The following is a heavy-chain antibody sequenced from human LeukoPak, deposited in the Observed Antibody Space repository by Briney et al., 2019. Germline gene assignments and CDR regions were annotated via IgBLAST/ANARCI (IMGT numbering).Heavy chain of an antibody. D-gene: IGHD3-22*01. V-gene: IGHV1-69*04. CDR2: IIPILGIA. CDR1: GGTFSSYA. Sequence: ASVKVSCKASGGTFSSYAISWVRQAPGQGLEWMGRIIPILGIANYAQKFQGRVTITADESTSTAYMELSSLRSEDTAVYYCASLSSGYLGYWGQGTLVTVSS. CDR3: ASLSSGYLGY. J-gene: IGHJ4*02.